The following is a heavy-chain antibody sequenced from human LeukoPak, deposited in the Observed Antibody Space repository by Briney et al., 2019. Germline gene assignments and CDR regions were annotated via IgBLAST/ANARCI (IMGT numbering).Heavy chain of an antibody. CDR3: AGSSKYYYVAFGY. CDR1: GGSISNSSHY. V-gene: IGHV4-39*07. Sequence: SETLSLTCTVSGGSISNSSHYWGWIRQPPGKGLEWIGSMYYSGRTYYSPSLKSRVTISVDTSKNQFSLRLSSVTAADTAVYYCAGSSKYYYVAFGYWGQGTLVTVSS. J-gene: IGHJ4*02. D-gene: IGHD3-22*01. CDR2: MYYSGRT.